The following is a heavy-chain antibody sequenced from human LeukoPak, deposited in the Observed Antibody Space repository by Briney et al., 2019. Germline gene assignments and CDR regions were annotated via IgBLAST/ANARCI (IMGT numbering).Heavy chain of an antibody. J-gene: IGHJ4*02. V-gene: IGHV3-30*04. CDR3: ARHEYSSSWLNYLDY. D-gene: IGHD6-13*01. CDR2: ISYDGSNK. CDR1: GFTFSSYA. Sequence: GGSLRLSCAASGFTFSSYAMHWVRQAPGKGLEWVAVISYDGSNKYYADSVKGRFTISRDNSKNMLYLQMNSLRAEDTAVYYCARHEYSSSWLNYLDYWGQGTLVTVSS.